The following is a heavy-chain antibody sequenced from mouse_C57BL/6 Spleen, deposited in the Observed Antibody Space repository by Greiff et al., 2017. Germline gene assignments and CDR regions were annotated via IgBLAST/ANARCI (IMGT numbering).Heavy chain of an antibody. J-gene: IGHJ4*01. D-gene: IGHD1-1*01. CDR2: LRNKANGYTT. Sequence: EVKLMESGGGLVQPGGSLSLSCAASGFTFTDYYMSWVRQPPGKALEWLGFLRNKANGYTTEYSASVKGRFTISRDNSQSILYLQMNALRAEDSATYYCARYYYGSSYAMDYWGQGTSVTVSS. CDR3: ARYYYGSSYAMDY. CDR1: GFTFTDYY. V-gene: IGHV7-3*01.